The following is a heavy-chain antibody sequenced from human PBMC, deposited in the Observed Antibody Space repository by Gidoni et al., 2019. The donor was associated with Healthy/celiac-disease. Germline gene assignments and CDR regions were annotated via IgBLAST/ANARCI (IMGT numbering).Heavy chain of an antibody. D-gene: IGHD3-10*01. CDR3: ARVHYYGSGSYLGNWFDP. CDR2: IYNSGST. V-gene: IGHV4-31*03. Sequence: QVQLQESGPGLVKPSQTLSLTCTVSGRSFSSGGYYWSWIRQHPGKGLEWIGYIYNSGSTYYNPSLKSRVTISVDTSKNQFSLKLSSVTAADTAVYYCARVHYYGSGSYLGNWFDPWGQGTLVTVSS. CDR1: GRSFSSGGYY. J-gene: IGHJ5*02.